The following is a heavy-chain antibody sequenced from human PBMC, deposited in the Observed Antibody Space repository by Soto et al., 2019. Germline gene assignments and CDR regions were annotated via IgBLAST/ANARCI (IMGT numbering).Heavy chain of an antibody. D-gene: IGHD4-17*01. CDR3: ARVGGDYEARWFDP. CDR1: GGSISSGGYS. Sequence: LSLTCAVSGGSISSGGYSWSWIRQPPGKGLEWIGYIYHSGSTYYNPSLKSRVTISVDRSKNQFSLKLSSVTAADTAVYYCARVGGDYEARWFDPWGQGTLVTVSS. V-gene: IGHV4-30-2*01. CDR2: IYHSGST. J-gene: IGHJ5*02.